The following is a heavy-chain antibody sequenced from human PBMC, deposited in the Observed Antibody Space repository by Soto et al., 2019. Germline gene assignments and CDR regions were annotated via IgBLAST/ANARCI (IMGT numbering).Heavy chain of an antibody. CDR1: GGSISSYY. CDR2: IYTSGST. Sequence: QVQLQESGPGLVKPSETLSLTCTVSGGSISSYYWSWIRQPAGKGLEWIGRIYTSGSTNYNPPLKSRVTMSVDTSKNQFSLKLSSVTAADTAVYYCARDMEYCSSTSCYSYDYWGQGTLVTVSS. V-gene: IGHV4-4*07. CDR3: ARDMEYCSSTSCYSYDY. D-gene: IGHD2-2*01. J-gene: IGHJ4*02.